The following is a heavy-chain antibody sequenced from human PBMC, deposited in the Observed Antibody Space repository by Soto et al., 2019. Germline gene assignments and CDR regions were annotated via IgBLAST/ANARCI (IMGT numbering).Heavy chain of an antibody. D-gene: IGHD1-1*01. J-gene: IGHJ4*02. CDR2: ITHDGSNK. CDR3: TRDEGTGRPLDY. V-gene: IGHV3-30-3*01. Sequence: QVQLVESGGGVVQPGRSLRLSCAASGFTFSSTAMHWVRQSPGKGLEWVAVITHDGSNKYNADSVKGRFTISRDNSKNTLSLQMNSLRAEDTAVYYCTRDEGTGRPLDYWGQGTLVTVSS. CDR1: GFTFSSTA.